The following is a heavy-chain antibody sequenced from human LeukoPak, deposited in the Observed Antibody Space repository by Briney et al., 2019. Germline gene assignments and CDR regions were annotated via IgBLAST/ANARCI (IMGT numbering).Heavy chain of an antibody. CDR3: ARETTVTTGYYYYMDV. CDR1: GGTFSSYA. J-gene: IGHJ6*03. Sequence: ASVKVSRKASGGTFSSYAISWVRQAPGQGLEWMGGIIPIFGTANYAQKFQGRVTITADESTSTAYMELSSLRSEDTAVNYCARETTVTTGYYYYMDVWGKGTTVTVSS. V-gene: IGHV1-69*01. CDR2: IIPIFGTA. D-gene: IGHD4-17*01.